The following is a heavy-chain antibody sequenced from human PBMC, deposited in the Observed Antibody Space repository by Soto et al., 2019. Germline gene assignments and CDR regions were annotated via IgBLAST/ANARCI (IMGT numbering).Heavy chain of an antibody. J-gene: IGHJ4*02. CDR2: IYPGDSDT. CDR3: ARLSYDSSGYYPIYFDY. CDR1: GYSFTSYW. Sequence: GESLKISCKGSGYSFTSYWIGWVRQMPGKGLEWMGIIYPGDSDTRYSPSFQGQVTISADKSISTAYLQWSSLKASDTAMYYCARLSYDSSGYYPIYFDYWGQGTLVTVSS. D-gene: IGHD3-22*01. V-gene: IGHV5-51*01.